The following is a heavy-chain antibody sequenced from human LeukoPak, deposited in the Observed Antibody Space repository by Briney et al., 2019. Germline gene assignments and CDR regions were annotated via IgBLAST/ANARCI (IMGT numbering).Heavy chain of an antibody. V-gene: IGHV4-34*01. CDR3: ASPIPVYFWSGLDV. CDR2: INHSGST. Sequence: PSETLSLTCAVYGGSFSGYYWSWIRQPPGKGLEWIGEINHSGSTNYNPSLKSRVTISVDTSKNQFSLKLSSVTAADTAVYYCASPIPVYFWSGLDVWGKGTTVTVSS. CDR1: GGSFSGYY. D-gene: IGHD3-3*01. J-gene: IGHJ6*04.